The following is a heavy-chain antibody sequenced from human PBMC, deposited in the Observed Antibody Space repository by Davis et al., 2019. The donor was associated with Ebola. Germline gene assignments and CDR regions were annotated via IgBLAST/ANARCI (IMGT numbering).Heavy chain of an antibody. D-gene: IGHD6-13*01. Sequence: SETLSLTCTVSGASISSSSWYWGWIRQPPGKGLEWIGEINHSGSTNYNPSLKSRVTISVDTSKNQFSLKLSSVTAADTAVYYCAISGYSSSWSREDYWGQGTLVTVSS. CDR3: AISGYSSSWSREDY. CDR1: GASISSSSWY. CDR2: INHSGST. J-gene: IGHJ4*02. V-gene: IGHV4-39*01.